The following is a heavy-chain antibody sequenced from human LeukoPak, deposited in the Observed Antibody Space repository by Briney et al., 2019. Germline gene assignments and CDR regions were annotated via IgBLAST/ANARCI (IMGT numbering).Heavy chain of an antibody. CDR2: ISGSGGST. D-gene: IGHD3-3*01. CDR3: AIDPGPTYYDFLSGYIDY. V-gene: IGHV3-23*01. Sequence: GGSLSLSCAGSGFTFSSYAMSWVRPAPGKGLEWVSAISGSGGSTYYADSVKGRFAMSRHNSKNTLYLQMNSLRAEDTAVYYCAIDPGPTYYDFLSGYIDYWGQGTLVTVSS. CDR1: GFTFSSYA. J-gene: IGHJ4*02.